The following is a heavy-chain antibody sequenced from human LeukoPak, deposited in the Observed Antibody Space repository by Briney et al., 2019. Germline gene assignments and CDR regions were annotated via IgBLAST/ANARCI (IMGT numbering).Heavy chain of an antibody. D-gene: IGHD2-15*01. CDR1: GGSISSHY. V-gene: IGHV4-59*11. CDR3: ARGAQYYYYYYYMDV. J-gene: IGHJ6*03. Sequence: SETLSLTCTVSGGSISSHYWSWIRQPPGKGLEWIGYIYYSGSTNYNPSLKSRVTISVDTSKNQFSLKLSSVTAADTAVYYCARGAQYYYYYYYMDVWGKGTTVTVSS. CDR2: IYYSGST.